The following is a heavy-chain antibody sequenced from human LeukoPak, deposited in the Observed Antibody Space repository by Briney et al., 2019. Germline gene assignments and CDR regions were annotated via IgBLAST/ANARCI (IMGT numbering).Heavy chain of an antibody. CDR2: IYYSGST. CDR3: ARKKDYYDSSGYYRDAFDI. Sequence: SETLSLTCTVSGGSISSYYWSWIRQPPGKGLEWIGYIYYSGSTNYNPSLKSRVTISVDTSKNQFSLKLSSVTAADTAVYYCARKKDYYDSSGYYRDAFDIWGQGTMVTVSS. D-gene: IGHD3-22*01. CDR1: GGSISSYY. J-gene: IGHJ3*02. V-gene: IGHV4-59*01.